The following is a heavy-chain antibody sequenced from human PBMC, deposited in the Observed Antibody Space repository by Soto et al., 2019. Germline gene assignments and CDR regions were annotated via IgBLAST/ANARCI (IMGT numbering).Heavy chain of an antibody. D-gene: IGHD2-15*01. V-gene: IGHV1-18*04. Sequence: QVQLVQSGVEVKKPGASVKVSCKDSGYTFISHGIIWVRQVPGQGLEGMGWISGKNGNTNYAQKLQGRVTLTTDTSTSTAYKELRSQGTDDTAVYYCERVSSSVVVDPDYSTDVWSQETTVTVSS. CDR3: ERVSSSVVVDPDYSTDV. CDR1: GYTFISHG. J-gene: IGHJ6*02. CDR2: ISGKNGNT.